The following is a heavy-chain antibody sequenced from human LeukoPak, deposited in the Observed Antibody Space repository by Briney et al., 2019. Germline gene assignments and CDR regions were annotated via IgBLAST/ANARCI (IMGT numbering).Heavy chain of an antibody. D-gene: IGHD3-22*01. V-gene: IGHV3-9*01. CDR1: GFTFDDYA. CDR2: ISWNSGSI. Sequence: GRSLRLSSAASGFTFDDYAMHWVRQAPGKGLEWVSGISWNSGSIGYADSVKGRFTISRDNAKNSLYLQMNSLRAEDTALYYCAKDWYYYDSSAPPGHWGQGTLVTVSS. J-gene: IGHJ4*02. CDR3: AKDWYYYDSSAPPGH.